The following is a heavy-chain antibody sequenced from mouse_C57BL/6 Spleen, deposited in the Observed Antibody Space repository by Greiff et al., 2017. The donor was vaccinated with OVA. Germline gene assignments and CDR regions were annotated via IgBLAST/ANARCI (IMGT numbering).Heavy chain of an antibody. CDR2: ISSGGSYT. J-gene: IGHJ2*01. CDR1: GFTFSSYG. CDR3: ARRGYDTGTTSYFDY. D-gene: IGHD2-2*01. V-gene: IGHV5-6*02. Sequence: EVKLVESGGDLVKPGGSLKLSCAASGFTFSSYGMSWVRQTPDKRLECVATISSGGSYTYYPDSVKGRFTISRDNAKNTLYLQMSSLKSEDTAMYYCARRGYDTGTTSYFDYWGQGTTLTVSS.